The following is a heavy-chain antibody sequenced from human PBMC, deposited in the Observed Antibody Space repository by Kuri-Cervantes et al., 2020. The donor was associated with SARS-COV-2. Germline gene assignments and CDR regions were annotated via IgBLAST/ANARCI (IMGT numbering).Heavy chain of an antibody. CDR2: IYYSGST. CDR3: VKGGSRITNSVVVIADWFDP. J-gene: IGHJ5*02. CDR1: GGSISSSSYY. D-gene: IGHD3-3*01. Sequence: SETLSLTCTVSGGSISSSSYYWGRIRQPPGKGLEWIGSIYYSGSTYYNPSLKSRVTISVDTSKNQFSLKLSSVTAADTAVYYCVKGGSRITNSVVVIADWFDPWGQGTLVTVSS. V-gene: IGHV4-39*07.